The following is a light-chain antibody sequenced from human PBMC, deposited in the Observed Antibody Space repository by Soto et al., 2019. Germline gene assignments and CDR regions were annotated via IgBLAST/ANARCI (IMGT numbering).Light chain of an antibody. CDR1: SRDVGAYNY. Sequence: QSVRTQPLSASGSPGQSVTISCTGTSRDVGAYNYVSWYQQHPGQAPKLLIYEVVKRPSGVPDRFSGSKSGNTASLTVSGLQAEDEADYYCSSFAGSNNYLLFGGGTKVTVL. CDR3: SSFAGSNNYLL. V-gene: IGLV2-8*01. J-gene: IGLJ2*01. CDR2: EVV.